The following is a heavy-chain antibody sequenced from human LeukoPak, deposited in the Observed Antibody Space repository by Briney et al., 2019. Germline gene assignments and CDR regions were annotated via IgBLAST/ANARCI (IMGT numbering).Heavy chain of an antibody. D-gene: IGHD5-18*01. V-gene: IGHV3-7*01. Sequence: GGSLRLSCAAFGFTFSDYYMTWVRQAPGKGLEWVANIKKDGSEKYYVDSVKGRFTISRDNAKTSLYLQMNSLRAEDTAVYYCARHLSGVTGYTYGRGIDYWGQGTLVTVSS. CDR1: GFTFSDYY. CDR2: IKKDGSEK. CDR3: ARHLSGVTGYTYGRGIDY. J-gene: IGHJ4*02.